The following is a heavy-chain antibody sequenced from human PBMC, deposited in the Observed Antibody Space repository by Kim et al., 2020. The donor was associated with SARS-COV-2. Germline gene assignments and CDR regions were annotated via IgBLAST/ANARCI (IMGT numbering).Heavy chain of an antibody. CDR3: ARKGLYYYYGMDV. Sequence: SRSSQGQVTISADKAISTAYLQWSSLKASDTAMYYCARKGLYYYYGMDVWGQGTTVTVSS. J-gene: IGHJ6*02. V-gene: IGHV5-51*01.